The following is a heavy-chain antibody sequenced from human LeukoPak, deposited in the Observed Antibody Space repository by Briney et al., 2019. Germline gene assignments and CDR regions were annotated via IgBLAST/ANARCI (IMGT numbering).Heavy chain of an antibody. D-gene: IGHD3-22*01. CDR3: ARDTFYYDSSGLDY. Sequence: PGGSLRLSCAASGFTFSSYSMNWVRQAPGKGLEWVSSISSSTSYIYYADSVKGRFTIPRDNAKNSLYLQMNSLRAEDTAVYYCARDTFYYDSSGLDYWGQGTLVTVSS. CDR2: ISSSTSYI. J-gene: IGHJ4*02. CDR1: GFTFSSYS. V-gene: IGHV3-21*01.